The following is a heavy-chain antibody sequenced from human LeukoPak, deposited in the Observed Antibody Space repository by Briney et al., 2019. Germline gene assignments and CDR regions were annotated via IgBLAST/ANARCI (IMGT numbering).Heavy chain of an antibody. Sequence: GGSLRLSCAASGFTFSSYAMHWVRQAPGKGLGWVAVISYDGSNKYYADSVKGRFTISRDNSKNTLYLQMNSLRAEDTAVYYCARDWGGSSWSNGSDYWGQGTLVTVSS. CDR1: GFTFSSYA. D-gene: IGHD6-13*01. J-gene: IGHJ4*02. CDR2: ISYDGSNK. CDR3: ARDWGGSSWSNGSDY. V-gene: IGHV3-30-3*01.